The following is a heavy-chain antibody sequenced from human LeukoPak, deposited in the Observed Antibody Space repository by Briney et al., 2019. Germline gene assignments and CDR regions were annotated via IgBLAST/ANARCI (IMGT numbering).Heavy chain of an antibody. D-gene: IGHD1-26*01. CDR2: IYHSGST. CDR3: ARARSGSYSGNYYYMDV. V-gene: IGHV4-38-2*02. J-gene: IGHJ6*03. Sequence: SETLSLTCTVSGYSISSGYYWGWIRQPPGKGLEWIGSIYHSGSTYYNPSLKSRVTISVDMSKNQFSLKLSSVTAADTAVYYCARARSGSYSGNYYYMDVWGKGTTVTVSS. CDR1: GYSISSGYY.